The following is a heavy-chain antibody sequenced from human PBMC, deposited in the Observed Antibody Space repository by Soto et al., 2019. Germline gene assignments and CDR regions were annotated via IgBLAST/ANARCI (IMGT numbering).Heavy chain of an antibody. J-gene: IGHJ3*02. CDR1: GDSVSSNSAA. CDR2: TYYRSKWYN. V-gene: IGHV6-1*01. D-gene: IGHD2-2*01. Sequence: PSPTLSLTCAISGDSVSSNSAACNWIRQSPSRGLEWLGRTYYRSKWYNDYAVSVKSRITINPDTSKNQFSLQLNSVTPEDTAVYYCARGRVSQADIVVVPAAPDAFDIWGQGTMVPVS. CDR3: ARGRVSQADIVVVPAAPDAFDI.